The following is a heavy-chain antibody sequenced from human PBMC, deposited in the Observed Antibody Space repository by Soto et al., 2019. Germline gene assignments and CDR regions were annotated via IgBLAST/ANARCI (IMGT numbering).Heavy chain of an antibody. J-gene: IGHJ4*02. D-gene: IGHD5-12*01. Sequence: PGESLKISCEGSGYNFNTYWIGWVRQIPGKGLEWMALIYPGDSDTRYSPSFEGQVTLSVDRSISTAYLQWSSLKASDTAIYYCATSTVSYVDIVSSTTRGYFDHWGQGTLVTVS. CDR2: IYPGDSDT. CDR3: ATSTVSYVDIVSSTTRGYFDH. CDR1: GYNFNTYW. V-gene: IGHV5-51*01.